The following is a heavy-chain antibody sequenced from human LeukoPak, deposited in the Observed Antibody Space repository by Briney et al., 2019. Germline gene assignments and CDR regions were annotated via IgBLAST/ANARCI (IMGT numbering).Heavy chain of an antibody. J-gene: IGHJ4*02. D-gene: IGHD1-7*01. CDR1: GFTFSNYD. CDR2: ISGSGSNT. V-gene: IGHV3-23*01. Sequence: PGGSLRLSCAASGFTFSNYDMIWVRQAPGEGLEWVSGISGSGSNTYYADSVKGQFTISRDNSQTTLSLQMTSLRVEDTAVYYCARRKNSGFDYWGQGTLVTVSS. CDR3: ARRKNSGFDY.